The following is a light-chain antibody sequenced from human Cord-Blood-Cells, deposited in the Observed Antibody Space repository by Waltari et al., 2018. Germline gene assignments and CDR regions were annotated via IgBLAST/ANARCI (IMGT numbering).Light chain of an antibody. CDR1: QSISSY. CDR2: AEA. J-gene: IGKJ2*01. V-gene: IGKV1-39*01. CDR3: QQSYSTHRT. Sequence: DLQMTQSPSSLSASVGDRVTITCRASQSISSYLNWYQQNPGKAPKLLIYAEASMQSRVPARISGSRAGTDVTLTISSMQPEDFATYYCQQSYSTHRTFGQGTKLEIK.